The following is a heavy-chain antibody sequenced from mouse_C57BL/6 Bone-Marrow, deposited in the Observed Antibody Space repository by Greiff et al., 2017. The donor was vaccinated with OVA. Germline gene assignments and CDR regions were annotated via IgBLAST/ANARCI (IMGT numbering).Heavy chain of an antibody. CDR1: GYTFTSYW. Sequence: QVQLQQPGAELVKPGASVKLSCKASGYTFTSYWMHWVKQRPGQGLEWIGMIHPNSGSTNYNEKFKSKATLTVDKSYSTAYMQLSSLTSEDSAVYYCARERNYSPYWYFDVWGTGTTVTVSS. J-gene: IGHJ1*03. D-gene: IGHD2-1*01. CDR3: ARERNYSPYWYFDV. CDR2: IHPNSGST. V-gene: IGHV1-64*01.